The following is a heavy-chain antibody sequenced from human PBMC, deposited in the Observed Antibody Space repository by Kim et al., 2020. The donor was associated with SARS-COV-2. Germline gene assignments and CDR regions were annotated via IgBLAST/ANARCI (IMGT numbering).Heavy chain of an antibody. J-gene: IGHJ4*02. CDR1: GASMTTHC. CDR3: ARGVKY. CDR2: FHYTGNT. Sequence: SETLSLTCTVSGASMTTHCWSWIRQPPGKGLEWIGCFHYTGNTFDNPSLKSRVTISADTSKNEFSLRLNSVTAADTAAYHCARGVKYWGQGNRVTVSS. D-gene: IGHD2-8*01. V-gene: IGHV4-59*11.